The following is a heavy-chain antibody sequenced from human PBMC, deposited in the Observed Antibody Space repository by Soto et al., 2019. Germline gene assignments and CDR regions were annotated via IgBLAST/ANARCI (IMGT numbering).Heavy chain of an antibody. CDR2: ISSSSSYI. CDR1: GFTFSSYS. J-gene: IGHJ6*02. D-gene: IGHD5-12*01. V-gene: IGHV3-21*01. CDR3: ARDLEWPDGYNVLYYYYYGMDV. Sequence: GGSLRLSCAASGFTFSSYSMNWVRQAPGKGLEWVSSISSSSSYIYYADSVKGRFTISRDNAKNSLYLQMNSLRAEDTAVYYCARDLEWPDGYNVLYYYYYGMDVWGQGXTVTVSS.